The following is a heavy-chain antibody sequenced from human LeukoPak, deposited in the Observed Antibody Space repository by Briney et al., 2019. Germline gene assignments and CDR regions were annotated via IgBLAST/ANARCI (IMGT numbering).Heavy chain of an antibody. V-gene: IGHV1-69*06. D-gene: IGHD3-10*01. Sequence: GSSVKVSCKASGGTFSSYAISWVRQAPGQGLEWMGGIIPILGTANYAQKFQGRVTITADKSTSTAYMELSSLRSEDTAVYYCAREGYYGSGSYYYYYYYGMDVWGKGTTVTVSS. CDR3: AREGYYGSGSYYYYYYYGMDV. J-gene: IGHJ6*04. CDR2: IIPILGTA. CDR1: GGTFSSYA.